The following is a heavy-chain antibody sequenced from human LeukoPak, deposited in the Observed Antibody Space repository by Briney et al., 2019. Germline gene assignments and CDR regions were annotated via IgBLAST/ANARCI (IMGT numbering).Heavy chain of an antibody. J-gene: IGHJ4*02. V-gene: IGHV1-46*01. Sequence: ASVKVSCKASGYAFTSYYMHWVRQAPGQGLERMGIIKPSGGSTSYAQKFQGRVTMTRDTSTSTVYMELSSLRSEDTAVYDCARTPVDMATDYFDYWGQGTLVTVSS. D-gene: IGHD5-24*01. CDR2: IKPSGGST. CDR3: ARTPVDMATDYFDY. CDR1: GYAFTSYY.